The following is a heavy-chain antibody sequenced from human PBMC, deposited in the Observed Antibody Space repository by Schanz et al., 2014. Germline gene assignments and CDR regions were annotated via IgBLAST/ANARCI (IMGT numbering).Heavy chain of an antibody. J-gene: IGHJ4*02. CDR1: GFTFSSYT. D-gene: IGHD5-18*01. CDR2: IEFSGGTT. V-gene: IGHV3-23*01. CDR3: ARGTDTAMEHRPFDY. Sequence: EVQLLESGGGLVRPGGSLRLSCAASGFTFSSYTMNWVRQAPGKGLEWVSGIEFSGGTTYYADSVKGRFTISRDNSKNILTMQMSSLRAEDTAVYYCARGTDTAMEHRPFDYWGQGTLVTVSS.